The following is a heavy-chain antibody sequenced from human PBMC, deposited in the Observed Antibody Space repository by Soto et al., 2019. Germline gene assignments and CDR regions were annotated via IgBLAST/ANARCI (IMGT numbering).Heavy chain of an antibody. D-gene: IGHD2-21*02. CDR2: MSGSRGST. CDR3: AKVKHVVVVTGIPYYFDY. J-gene: IGHJ4*02. V-gene: IGHV3-23*01. Sequence: EVQLLESGGGLVQPGGSLRLSCAASGFTFNTYAMAWVRQAPGRGLEWVSSMSGSRGSTSYAASVKGRFTISRDNSKNTLYLQMNSLRAEHTAVYYCAKVKHVVVVTGIPYYFDYWGQGTLVRVSS. CDR1: GFTFNTYA.